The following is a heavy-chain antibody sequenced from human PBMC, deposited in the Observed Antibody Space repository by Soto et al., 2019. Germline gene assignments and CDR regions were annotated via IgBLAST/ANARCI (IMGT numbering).Heavy chain of an antibody. D-gene: IGHD6-13*01. J-gene: IGHJ6*02. CDR2: IIPTFGTA. Sequence: QVQLVQSGAEVKKPGSSVKVSCKASGGTFSSYAISWVRQAPGQGLEWMGGIIPTFGTANYAQKFQGRVTITADESTSTAYMELSSLRSEDTAVYYCARDPPCSSCPTRLSDYYGMDVWGQGTTVTVSS. CDR3: ARDPPCSSCPTRLSDYYGMDV. V-gene: IGHV1-69*12. CDR1: GGTFSSYA.